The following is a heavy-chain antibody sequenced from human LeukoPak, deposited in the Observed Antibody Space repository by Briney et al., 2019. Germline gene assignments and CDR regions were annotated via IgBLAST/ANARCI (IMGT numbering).Heavy chain of an antibody. V-gene: IGHV3-21*04. CDR1: GFTFSSYS. D-gene: IGHD3-22*01. J-gene: IGHJ6*02. CDR2: ISSSSSYI. CDR3: ARSGYYYHSGGYGMDV. Sequence: PGGSLRLSCAASGFTFSSYSMNWVRQAPGKGLEWVSSISSSSSYIYYADSVKGRFTISRDTSKNTLYLQMNSLRADDTAVYYCARSGYYYHSGGYGMDVWGQGTTVTVSS.